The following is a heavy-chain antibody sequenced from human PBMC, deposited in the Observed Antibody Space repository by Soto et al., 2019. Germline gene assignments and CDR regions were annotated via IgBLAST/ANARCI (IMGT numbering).Heavy chain of an antibody. V-gene: IGHV1-24*01. CDR3: ATSLYVDTAMVASYYYGMDV. CDR2: FDPEDGET. CDR1: GYTLTELS. D-gene: IGHD5-18*01. J-gene: IGHJ6*02. Sequence: ASVEVSCKXSGYTLTELSMHWVRQAPGKGLEWMGGFDPEDGETIYAQKFQGRVTMTEDTSTDTAYMELSSLRSEDTAVYYCATSLYVDTAMVASYYYGMDVWGQGTTVTVSS.